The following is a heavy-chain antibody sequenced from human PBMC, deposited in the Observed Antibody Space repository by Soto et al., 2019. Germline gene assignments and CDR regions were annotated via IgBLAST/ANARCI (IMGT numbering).Heavy chain of an antibody. CDR2: ISAYNGNT. V-gene: IGHV1-18*01. D-gene: IGHD5-18*01. CDR3: ARDGYDANYYYYYGMDV. J-gene: IGHJ6*02. Sequence: GASXKVSCKSSGYTFTSYGISCVRQSPGQGLEWMGWISAYNGNTNYAQKLQGRVTMTTDTSTSTAYMELRSLRSDDKAVYYCARDGYDANYYYYYGMDVWGQGTTVTVSS. CDR1: GYTFTSYG.